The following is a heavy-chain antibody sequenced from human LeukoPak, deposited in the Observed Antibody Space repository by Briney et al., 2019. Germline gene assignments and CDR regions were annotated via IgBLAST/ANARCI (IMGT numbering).Heavy chain of an antibody. CDR3: ETYRGGDLHAYFDY. J-gene: IGHJ4*02. CDR1: GFTFNSSA. V-gene: IGHV3-23*01. Sequence: GGSLRLSRGASGFTFNSSALGWFRQAPGKGLEWVSSISHSGGDTYYADSVKGRFTLSKDMSKNTLYLQMNSLRAEDAAVYYCETYRGGDLHAYFDYWGQGTLVIVSS. D-gene: IGHD3-16*01. CDR2: ISHSGGDT.